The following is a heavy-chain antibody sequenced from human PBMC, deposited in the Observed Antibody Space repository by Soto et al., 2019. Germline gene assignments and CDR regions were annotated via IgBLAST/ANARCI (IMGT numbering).Heavy chain of an antibody. V-gene: IGHV4-4*02. Sequence: QVQLQESGPGLVKPSWTLSLTCAVSGVSIGSHDWWTWVRQPPGKGLEWIGESHQSGNTHYNSSLESRVTISLDKSKTQFSLQLSSVTVAVTAVYYCASRDAGRVYWCQGTLVTVSS. D-gene: IGHD2-2*01. CDR1: GVSIGSHDW. CDR3: ASRDAGRVY. J-gene: IGHJ4*02. CDR2: SHQSGNT.